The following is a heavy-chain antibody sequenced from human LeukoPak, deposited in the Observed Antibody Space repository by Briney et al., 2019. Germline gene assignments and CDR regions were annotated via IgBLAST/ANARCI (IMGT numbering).Heavy chain of an antibody. D-gene: IGHD3-22*01. CDR2: TSSSSSYI. Sequence: GGSLRLSCAASVFTFSSYSMNWVRQAPGKGLEWVSSTSSSSSYIYYADSVKGRFTISRDNAKNSLYLQMNSLRAEDTAVYYCARAQWGYYDSSGYPYAFDIWGQGTMVTVSS. CDR1: VFTFSSYS. J-gene: IGHJ3*02. CDR3: ARAQWGYYDSSGYPYAFDI. V-gene: IGHV3-21*01.